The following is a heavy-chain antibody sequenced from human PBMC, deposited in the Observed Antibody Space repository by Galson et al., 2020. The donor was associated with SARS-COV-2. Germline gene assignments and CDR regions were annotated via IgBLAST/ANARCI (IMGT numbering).Heavy chain of an antibody. J-gene: IGHJ4*02. Sequence: SETLSLTCTVSGGSISSSSYYWGWIRQPPGKGLEWIGSIYYSGSTYYNPSLKSRVTISVDTSKNQFSLKLSSVTAADTAVYYCARQMAVAGFRGVFDYWGQGTLVTVSS. CDR1: GGSISSSSYY. CDR2: IYYSGST. CDR3: ARQMAVAGFRGVFDY. D-gene: IGHD6-19*01. V-gene: IGHV4-39*01.